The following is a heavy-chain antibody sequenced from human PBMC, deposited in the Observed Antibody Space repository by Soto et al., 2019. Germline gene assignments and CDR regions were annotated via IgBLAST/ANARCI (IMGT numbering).Heavy chain of an antibody. CDR2: IYPGDSHP. J-gene: IGHJ4*02. CDR3: VRCDSSGWYIFDY. CDR1: GCTFTSYW. V-gene: IGHV5-51*01. Sequence: ETLNICRQGSGCTFTSYWIGWVRQLSGKGLERMGIIYPGDSHPIYSPSFQGQVTMSADKSISTAYLQWNSVKASDTDMYYCVRCDSSGWYIFDYWGQGRRVTAS. D-gene: IGHD6-19*01.